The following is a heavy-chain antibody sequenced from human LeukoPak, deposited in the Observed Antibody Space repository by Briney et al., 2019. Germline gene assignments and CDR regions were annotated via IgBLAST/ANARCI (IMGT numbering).Heavy chain of an antibody. Sequence: GGSLRLSCAASGFTFSIYEMNWVRQAPGKGLEWVSFISGSGSTIHFADSVKGRFTISRDNAKNSLYLQMNSLRAEDTAVYYCAREYSDYGYYYNMEVWGQGTTVTVSS. CDR1: GFTFSIYE. V-gene: IGHV3-48*03. J-gene: IGHJ6*02. CDR2: ISGSGSTI. D-gene: IGHD5-12*01. CDR3: AREYSDYGYYYNMEV.